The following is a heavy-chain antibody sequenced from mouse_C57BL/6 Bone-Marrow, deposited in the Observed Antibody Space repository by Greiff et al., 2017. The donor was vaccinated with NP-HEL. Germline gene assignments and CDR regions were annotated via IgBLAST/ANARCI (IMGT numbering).Heavy chain of an antibody. CDR3: ARSRDFDV. CDR1: GYTFTSYW. CDR2: INPSSGYT. J-gene: IGHJ1*03. V-gene: IGHV1-7*01. Sequence: VQLQQSGAELAKPGASVKLSCKASGYTFTSYWMHWVKQRPGQGLEWIGYINPSSGYTKYNQKFKDKATLTADKSSCTAYMQLSSLTYEDSAVYYCARSRDFDVWGTGTTVTVSS.